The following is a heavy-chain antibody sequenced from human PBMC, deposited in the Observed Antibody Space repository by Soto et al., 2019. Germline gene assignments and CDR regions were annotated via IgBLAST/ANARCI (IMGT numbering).Heavy chain of an antibody. V-gene: IGHV3-33*01. CDR1: GFTFSSYG. D-gene: IGHD5-18*01. Sequence: QVQLVESGGGVVQPGRSLRLSCAASGFTFSSYGMHWVRQAPGKGLEWVAVIWYDGSNKYYADSVKGRFTISRDNSKNTMYLQRDSLRAEGKAVYYCGREFGGYSYGGGNWFAPWGQGTLVTVSS. CDR3: GREFGGYSYGGGNWFAP. CDR2: IWYDGSNK. J-gene: IGHJ5*02.